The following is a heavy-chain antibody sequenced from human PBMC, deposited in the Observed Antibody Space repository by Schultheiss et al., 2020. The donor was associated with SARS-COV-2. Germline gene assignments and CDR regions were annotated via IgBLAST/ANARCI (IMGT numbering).Heavy chain of an antibody. CDR3: ATAVAGYYYFDY. J-gene: IGHJ4*02. Sequence: SETLSLTCTVSGGSISSSSYSWGWIRQPPGKGLEWIGSIYYSGSTYYNPSLKSRVTISVDTSKNQFSLKLSSVTAADTAVYYCATAVAGYYYFDYWGQGTLVTVSS. CDR2: IYYSGST. D-gene: IGHD6-19*01. CDR1: GGSISSSSYS. V-gene: IGHV4-39*01.